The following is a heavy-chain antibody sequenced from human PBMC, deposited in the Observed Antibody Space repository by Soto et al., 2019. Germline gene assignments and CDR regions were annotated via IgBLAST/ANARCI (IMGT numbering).Heavy chain of an antibody. Sequence: PGGSLRLSCAASGFIFTSYPVHWVRQAPGKGLEWVAVISTDGRDKHYADSVKGRFTISRDNSQNTLYLQMDSLRPEDTAVYYCARDRARAAAVYDLDYWGQGTLVTVSS. V-gene: IGHV3-30*04. CDR2: ISTDGRDK. J-gene: IGHJ4*02. D-gene: IGHD6-13*01. CDR1: GFIFTSYP. CDR3: ARDRARAAAVYDLDY.